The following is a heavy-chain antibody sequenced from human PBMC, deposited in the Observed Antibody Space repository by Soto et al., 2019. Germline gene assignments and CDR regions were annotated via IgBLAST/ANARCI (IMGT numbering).Heavy chain of an antibody. V-gene: IGHV4-59*01. J-gene: IGHJ6*02. CDR1: GGSISSYY. CDR2: IYYSGST. D-gene: IGHD2-2*01. Sequence: PSETLSLTCTVSGGSISSYYWSWIRQPPGKGLEWIGYIYYSGSTNYNPSLKSRVTISVDTSKNQFSLKLSSVTAADTAVYYCARDNIVVVPANYYYYYGMDVWGQGTMVTVSS. CDR3: ARDNIVVVPANYYYYYGMDV.